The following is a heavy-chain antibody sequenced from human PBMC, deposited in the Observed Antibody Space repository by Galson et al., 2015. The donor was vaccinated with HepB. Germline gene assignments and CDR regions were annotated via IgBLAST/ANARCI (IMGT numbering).Heavy chain of an antibody. CDR2: IIPIVGIA. D-gene: IGHD2-8*02. J-gene: IGHJ4*02. CDR3: ASRAAELDLVVYAPFDY. V-gene: IGHV1-69*10. Sequence: SVKVSCKASGGTFSSYAISWVRQAPGQGLEWMGGIIPIVGIANYAQKFQGRVTITADKSTSTAYMEMSSLRSEDTAVYYCASRAAELDLVVYAPFDYWGQGTLVTVSS. CDR1: GGTFSSYA.